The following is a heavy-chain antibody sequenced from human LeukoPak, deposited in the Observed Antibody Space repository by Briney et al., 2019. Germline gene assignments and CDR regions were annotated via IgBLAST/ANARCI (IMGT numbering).Heavy chain of an antibody. V-gene: IGHV1-2*02. Sequence: ASVKLLRGASGYTSTAYYILWVRRAPGQGLEWMGWIGPNSGDTNYAQNFQGRVTMTRDTSISTVYMELHRLTSDDTAVYYCARKYDGGWYNSFDYSGQGTLVSVSS. CDR1: GYTSTAYY. D-gene: IGHD6-19*01. CDR2: IGPNSGDT. CDR3: ARKYDGGWYNSFDY. J-gene: IGHJ4*02.